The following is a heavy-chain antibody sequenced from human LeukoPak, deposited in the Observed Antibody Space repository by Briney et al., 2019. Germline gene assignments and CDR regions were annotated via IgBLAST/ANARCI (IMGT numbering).Heavy chain of an antibody. Sequence: GGSLRLSCAASEFTFGSYAIHWFRQAPGKGLEGGAVISYDGSNKYYADSVKGRFTISRDNSKNTLYLQINSLRGEDTAVYYCARDRSQRAYSYGPDGEWGQGTLVTVSS. CDR2: ISYDGSNK. D-gene: IGHD5-18*01. J-gene: IGHJ4*02. CDR3: ARDRSQRAYSYGPDGE. V-gene: IGHV3-30*04. CDR1: EFTFGSYA.